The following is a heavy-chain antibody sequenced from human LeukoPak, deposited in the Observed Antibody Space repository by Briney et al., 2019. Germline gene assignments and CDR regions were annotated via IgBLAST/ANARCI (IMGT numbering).Heavy chain of an antibody. Sequence: SETLSLTCTVSGGSISSSSYYWGWIRQPPGKGLEWIGSIYYSGSTYYNPSLKSRVTISIDTSKNQFSLKLSSVTAADTAVYYCARLDTSGYHDAFDIWGQGTMVTVSS. CDR2: IYYSGST. J-gene: IGHJ3*02. CDR1: GGSISSSSYY. V-gene: IGHV4-39*01. D-gene: IGHD3-22*01. CDR3: ARLDTSGYHDAFDI.